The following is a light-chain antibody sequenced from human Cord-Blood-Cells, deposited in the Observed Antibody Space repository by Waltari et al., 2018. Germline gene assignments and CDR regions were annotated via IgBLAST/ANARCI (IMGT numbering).Light chain of an antibody. CDR2: AAS. CDR3: QQYYSTPPWT. CDR1: QGISNS. J-gene: IGKJ1*01. V-gene: IGKV1-NL1*01. Sequence: DIQMTQSPSSLSASVGDRVTITCRASQGISNSLAWYQQKPGKAPKLLLYAASRLESGGPSRCRGRGSGTDYTLTISSLQPEDFATYYCQQYYSTPPWTFGQGTKVEIK.